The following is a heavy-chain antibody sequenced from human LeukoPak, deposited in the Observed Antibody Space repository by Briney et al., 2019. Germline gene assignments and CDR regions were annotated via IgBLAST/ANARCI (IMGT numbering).Heavy chain of an antibody. CDR3: ARDRSTADYYYMDV. CDR2: IIPIFGTA. Sequence: ASVKVSCKASGGTFSSYAISWVRQAPGQGLEWMGGIIPIFGTANYAQKFQGRVTITADESTSTAYMELGSLRSEDTAVYYCARDRSTADYYYMDVWGKGTTVTVSS. V-gene: IGHV1-69*13. D-gene: IGHD6-6*01. CDR1: GGTFSSYA. J-gene: IGHJ6*03.